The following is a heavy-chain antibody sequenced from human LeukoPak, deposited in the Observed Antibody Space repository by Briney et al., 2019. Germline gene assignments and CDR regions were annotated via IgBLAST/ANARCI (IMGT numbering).Heavy chain of an antibody. CDR3: ASGGIVVVPAAMPNWFDP. CDR1: GFTFSDYY. D-gene: IGHD2-2*01. J-gene: IGHJ5*02. V-gene: IGHV3-11*04. Sequence: GGSLRLSCAASGFTFSDYYMSWIRQAPGKGLEWVSYISSSGSTIYYADSVKGRLTISRDNAKNSLYLQMNSLRAEDTAVYYCASGGIVVVPAAMPNWFDPWGQGTLVTVSS. CDR2: ISSSGSTI.